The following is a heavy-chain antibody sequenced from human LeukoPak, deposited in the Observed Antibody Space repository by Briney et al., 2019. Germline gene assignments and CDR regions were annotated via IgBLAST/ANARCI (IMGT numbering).Heavy chain of an antibody. CDR3: ARGEIGYDYVWGSYRPRHYFDY. D-gene: IGHD3-16*02. Sequence: SETLSLTCAVYGVSFSGYYWSWIRQPPGKGLEWIGEINHSGSTNYNPFLKSRVTISVDTSKNQFSLKLSSVTAADTAVYYCARGEIGYDYVWGSYRPRHYFDYWGQGTLVTVSS. J-gene: IGHJ4*02. CDR2: INHSGST. CDR1: GVSFSGYY. V-gene: IGHV4-34*01.